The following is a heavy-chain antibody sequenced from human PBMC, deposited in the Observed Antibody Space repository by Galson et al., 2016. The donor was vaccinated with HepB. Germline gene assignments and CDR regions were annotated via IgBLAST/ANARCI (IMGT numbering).Heavy chain of an antibody. CDR2: MSYSGST. J-gene: IGHJ2*01. D-gene: IGHD3-9*01. V-gene: IGHV4-39*01. CDR3: ARRTYATLTGYSDWYFDL. Sequence: LSLTCTVSGGSISISNYYWGWIRQPPGQGLEWIGSMSYSGSTYNNPSLKSRVTISAGTSKNQFSLKLRSVTAADTAVYSCARRTYATLTGYSDWYFDLWGRGTLVTVSS. CDR1: GGSISISNYY.